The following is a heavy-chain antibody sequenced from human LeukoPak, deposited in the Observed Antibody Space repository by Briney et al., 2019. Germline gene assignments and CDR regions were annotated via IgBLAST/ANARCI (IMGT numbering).Heavy chain of an antibody. D-gene: IGHD1-1*01. CDR2: ISYDGSNK. J-gene: IGHJ6*03. Sequence: PGGSLRLSCAASGFTFSSYGMHWVRQAPDRELEWVAIISYDGSNKFYADSVKGRFTISRDNSKNTLYLQMNSLRAEDTAVYYCARRTGTQDMDVWGKGTTVTVSS. CDR3: ARRTGTQDMDV. V-gene: IGHV3-30*03. CDR1: GFTFSSYG.